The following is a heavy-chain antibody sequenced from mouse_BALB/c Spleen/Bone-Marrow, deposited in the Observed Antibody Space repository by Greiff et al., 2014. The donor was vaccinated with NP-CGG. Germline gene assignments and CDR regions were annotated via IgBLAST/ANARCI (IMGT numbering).Heavy chain of an antibody. CDR1: GFNIKDTY. CDR3: ARNGNYGAWCAY. V-gene: IGHV14-3*02. J-gene: IGHJ3*01. D-gene: IGHD2-1*01. Sequence: VQLQQSGAELVKPGASVKLSCTASGFNIKDTYMHWVKQRPEQGLEWIGRIDPANGDTKYDQKFQGKATLTADTSSTTAYMQLSSLISEDTAVYYRARNGNYGAWCAYWGQGTLVTVPA. CDR2: IDPANGDT.